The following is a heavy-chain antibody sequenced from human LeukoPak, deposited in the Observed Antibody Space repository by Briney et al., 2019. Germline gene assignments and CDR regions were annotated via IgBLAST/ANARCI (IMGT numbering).Heavy chain of an antibody. J-gene: IGHJ4*02. CDR1: GFTFTNYW. Sequence: GGSLRLSCAASGFTFTNYWMSWVRQAPGKGLEWVANIKQDGSEKNYVDSVRGRFAISRDNARNSLFLQMNSLTAEDTAAYFCSTGGIHWGQGTLVTVSS. CDR2: IKQDGSEK. D-gene: IGHD3-16*01. V-gene: IGHV3-7*01. CDR3: STGGIH.